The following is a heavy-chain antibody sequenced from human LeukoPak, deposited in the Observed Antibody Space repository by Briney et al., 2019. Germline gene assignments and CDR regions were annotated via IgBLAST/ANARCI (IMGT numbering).Heavy chain of an antibody. J-gene: IGHJ4*02. D-gene: IGHD2-15*01. CDR3: AKGGMGVAAPLLDH. CDR1: GYTFTSYG. CDR2: INPKNGGT. Sequence: GASVKVSCKASGYTFTSYGISWLRQAPGQGLEWMGWINPKNGGTIYAQTFQGRVTMTGDTSISTAYMDLSRLTSDDTAVYYCAKGGMGVAAPLLDHWGQGTLVTVSS. V-gene: IGHV1-2*02.